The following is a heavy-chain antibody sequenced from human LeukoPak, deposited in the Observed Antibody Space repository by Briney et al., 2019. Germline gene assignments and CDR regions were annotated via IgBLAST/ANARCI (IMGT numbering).Heavy chain of an antibody. Sequence: GGSLSLSCAASGFTVSSNYMSWVRQAPGQGLEGVSVMYSGGNTYYADSVKGRFTISRDNSKNSLYLQMTSLRAEDTAVYYCARADYYDSSGYNDYWSQGALVTVSS. CDR3: ARADYYDSSGYNDY. J-gene: IGHJ4*02. D-gene: IGHD3-22*01. CDR1: GFTVSSNY. CDR2: MYSGGNT. V-gene: IGHV3-53*01.